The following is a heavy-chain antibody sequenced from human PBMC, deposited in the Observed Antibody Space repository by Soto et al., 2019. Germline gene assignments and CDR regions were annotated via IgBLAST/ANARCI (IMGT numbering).Heavy chain of an antibody. D-gene: IGHD1-26*01. V-gene: IGHV5-10-1*01. CDR3: ARHSGSYFDFDY. CDR2: IDPSDSYT. CDR1: GYSFTSYW. J-gene: IGHJ4*02. Sequence: GESLKISCKGSGYSFTSYWISSVHQMPGKGLEWMGRIDPSDSYTNYSPSFQGHVTISADKSISTAYLQWSSLKASDTAMYYCARHSGSYFDFDYWGQGTLVTVSS.